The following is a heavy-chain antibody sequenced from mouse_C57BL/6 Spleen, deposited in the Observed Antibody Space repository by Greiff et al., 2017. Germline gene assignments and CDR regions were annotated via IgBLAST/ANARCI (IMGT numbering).Heavy chain of an antibody. Sequence: EVKLQQSGPELVKPGDSVKISCKASGYSFTGYFMNWVMQSHGKSLEWIGRINPYNGDTFYNQKFKGKATLTVDKSSSTAHMELRSLTSEDSAVYYCARYYYGSSLPYFDYWGQGTTLTVSS. J-gene: IGHJ2*01. CDR2: INPYNGDT. V-gene: IGHV1-20*01. CDR3: ARYYYGSSLPYFDY. D-gene: IGHD1-1*01. CDR1: GYSFTGYF.